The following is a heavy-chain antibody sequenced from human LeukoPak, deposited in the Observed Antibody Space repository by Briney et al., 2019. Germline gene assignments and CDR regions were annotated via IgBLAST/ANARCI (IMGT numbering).Heavy chain of an antibody. J-gene: IGHJ4*02. V-gene: IGHV3-66*01. CDR2: IHSGGST. CDR3: AIHDYLAV. D-gene: IGHD4-11*01. CDR1: GFTISSHY. Sequence: PGGSLRLSCSVSGFTISSHYMAWVRQVPGKGPEWVSLIHSGGSTYYAESVKGRFTISRDNSKNTVYLQMNSLRAEDTAVYYCAIHDYLAVWGQGTLVTVSS.